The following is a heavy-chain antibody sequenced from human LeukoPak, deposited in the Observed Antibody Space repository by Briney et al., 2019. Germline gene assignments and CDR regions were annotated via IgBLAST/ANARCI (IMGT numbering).Heavy chain of an antibody. V-gene: IGHV1-2*06. CDR3: ARGGRGDAYSDY. J-gene: IGHJ4*02. CDR2: INPDSGGT. Sequence: ASVKVSCKTSGFSFTGYYLQWVRQAPGQGLEWMGRINPDSGGTNYAQKFQGRVTMTRDTSINTAYLDLKSLRSDDTAVYYCARGGRGDAYSDYWGQGTLAIVSS. D-gene: IGHD5-24*01. CDR1: GFSFTGYY.